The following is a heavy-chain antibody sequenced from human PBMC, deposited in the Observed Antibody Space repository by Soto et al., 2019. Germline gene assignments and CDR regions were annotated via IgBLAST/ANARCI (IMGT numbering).Heavy chain of an antibody. D-gene: IGHD2-15*01. CDR2: ISPGSRYP. CDR3: VRGGGGGRFDP. V-gene: IGHV3-11*06. Sequence: GGSLRLSCAGSGFTFGDSYMSWIRQAPGKGLEWLSYISPGSRYPAYADSVKGRFTISRDNAKRSLYLQMMSLTAEDTAIYYCVRGGGGGRFDPWGQGTMVTVSS. CDR1: GFTFGDSY. J-gene: IGHJ5*02.